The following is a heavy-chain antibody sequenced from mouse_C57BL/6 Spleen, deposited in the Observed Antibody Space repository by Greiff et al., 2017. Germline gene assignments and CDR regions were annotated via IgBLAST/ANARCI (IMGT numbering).Heavy chain of an antibody. CDR3: ARGDYYGSSLDY. Sequence: QVQLKQSGAELVMPGASVKLSCKASGYTFTSYWMHWVKQRPGQGLEWIGEIDPSDSYTNYNQKFKGKSTLTVDKSSSTAYMQLSSLTSEDSAVYYFARGDYYGSSLDYWGQGTTLTVSS. CDR1: GYTFTSYW. V-gene: IGHV1-69*01. D-gene: IGHD1-1*01. CDR2: IDPSDSYT. J-gene: IGHJ2*01.